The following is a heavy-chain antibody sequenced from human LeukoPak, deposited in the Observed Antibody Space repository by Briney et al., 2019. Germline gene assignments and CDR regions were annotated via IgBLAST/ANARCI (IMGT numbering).Heavy chain of an antibody. CDR2: MNPNSGNT. Sequence: ASVKVSCKASGYTFTSYDISWVRQATGQGLEWMGWMNPNSGNTGYAQKFQGRVTMTRNTSISTAYMELSSLRSEDTAVYYCATDPRINYGGNSGGYWGQGTLVTVSS. J-gene: IGHJ4*02. V-gene: IGHV1-8*01. CDR1: GYTFTSYD. D-gene: IGHD4-23*01. CDR3: ATDPRINYGGNSGGY.